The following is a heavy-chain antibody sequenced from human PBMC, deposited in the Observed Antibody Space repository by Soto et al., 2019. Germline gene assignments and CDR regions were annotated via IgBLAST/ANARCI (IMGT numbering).Heavy chain of an antibody. CDR3: ARGYYCSSTSCYPSYYYYYYMDV. Sequence: SETLSLTCAVYGGSFSGYYWSWIRQPPGKGLEWIGEINHSGSTNYNPSLKSRVTISVDTSKNQFSLKLSSVTAADTAVYYCARGYYCSSTSCYPSYYYYYYMDVWGKGTTVTVSS. CDR1: GGSFSGYY. V-gene: IGHV4-34*01. D-gene: IGHD2-2*01. J-gene: IGHJ6*03. CDR2: INHSGST.